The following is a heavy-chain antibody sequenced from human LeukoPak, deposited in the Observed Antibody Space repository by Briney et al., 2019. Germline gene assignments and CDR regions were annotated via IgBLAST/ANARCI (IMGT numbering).Heavy chain of an antibody. V-gene: IGHV3-48*04. Sequence: GSLRLSCAASGFTFSSYGMNWVRQAPGTGLQWVSYISSGRPTINYADSVRGRFTVSRDNAKSSLYLQMNNLRVEDTAVYYCARGGAARPDYWGQGTLLTVSS. CDR2: ISSGRPTI. CDR1: GFTFSSYG. CDR3: ARGGAARPDY. J-gene: IGHJ4*02. D-gene: IGHD6-6*01.